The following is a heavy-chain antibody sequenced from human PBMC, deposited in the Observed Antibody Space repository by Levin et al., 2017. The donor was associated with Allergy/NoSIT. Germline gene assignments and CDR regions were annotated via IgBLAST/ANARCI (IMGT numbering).Heavy chain of an antibody. V-gene: IGHV4-61*01. D-gene: IGHD4-23*01. CDR1: GGSVRSGSYY. J-gene: IGHJ6*02. Sequence: SQTLSLTCTVSGGSVRSGSYYWSWIRQPPGKGLEWIGYIYYSGSTNYNPSLKSRVTISVDTSKNQFSLKLSSVTAADTAVYYCARDRRTVEEYYYYYYGMDVWGQGTTVTVSS. CDR2: IYYSGST. CDR3: ARDRRTVEEYYYYYYGMDV.